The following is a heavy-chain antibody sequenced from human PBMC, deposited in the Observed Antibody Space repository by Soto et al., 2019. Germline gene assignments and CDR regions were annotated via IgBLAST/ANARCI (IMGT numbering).Heavy chain of an antibody. J-gene: IGHJ4*02. D-gene: IGHD3-16*02. CDR2: IWYDGSNK. Sequence: PGGSLRLSCAASGFTFSSYGMHWVRQAPCKGLEWVAVIWYDGSNKYYADSVKGRFTISRDNSKNTLYLQMNSLRAEDTAVYYCARPSIWGSYRHEYYFDYWGQGTLVTVSS. CDR1: GFTFSSYG. V-gene: IGHV3-33*01. CDR3: ARPSIWGSYRHEYYFDY.